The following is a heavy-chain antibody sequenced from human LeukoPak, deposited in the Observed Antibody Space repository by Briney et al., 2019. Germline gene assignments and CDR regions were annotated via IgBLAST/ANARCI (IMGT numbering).Heavy chain of an antibody. Sequence: GGSLRLSCVASGFTFDDYGMSWVRQAPGKGLEWVSGISNTGISTYYADSVKGRFTISKDNSESILYLQMNTLRAEDTAIYYCAKDTLRGIVKVNAFDLWGQGTMVTVSS. D-gene: IGHD3-10*01. CDR2: ISNTGIST. CDR1: GFTFDDYG. J-gene: IGHJ3*01. V-gene: IGHV3-23*01. CDR3: AKDTLRGIVKVNAFDL.